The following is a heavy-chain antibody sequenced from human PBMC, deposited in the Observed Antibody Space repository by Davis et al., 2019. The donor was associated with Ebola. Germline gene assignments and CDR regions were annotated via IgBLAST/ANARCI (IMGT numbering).Heavy chain of an antibody. CDR2: IYHSGST. CDR3: ARDGEYSSSSGEYYFDY. D-gene: IGHD6-6*01. V-gene: IGHV4-4*02. CDR1: GGSISSSNW. J-gene: IGHJ4*02. Sequence: SETLSLTCAVSGGSISSSNWWRWVRQPPGKGLEWIGEIYHSGSTNYNPSLKSRVTISVDKSKNQFSLKLSSVTAADTAVYYCARDGEYSSSSGEYYFDYWGQGTLVTVSS.